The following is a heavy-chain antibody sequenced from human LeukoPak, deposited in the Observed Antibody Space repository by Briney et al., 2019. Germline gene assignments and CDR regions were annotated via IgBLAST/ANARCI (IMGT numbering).Heavy chain of an antibody. J-gene: IGHJ4*02. D-gene: IGHD3-22*01. CDR1: GFTFNSYA. CDR3: TRVMWDSSGYPIDY. CDR2: ISGNGGRT. V-gene: IGHV3-23*01. Sequence: GGSLRLSCAASGFTFNSYAMSWVRRAPGKGLEWVSAISGNGGRTYYADSVKGRFTTSRDNSKNTLNLQMHRLRVEDTAVYYCTRVMWDSSGYPIDYWGQGSLVTVSS.